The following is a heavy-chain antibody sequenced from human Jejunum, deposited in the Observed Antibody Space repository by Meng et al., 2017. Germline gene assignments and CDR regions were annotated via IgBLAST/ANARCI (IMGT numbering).Heavy chain of an antibody. D-gene: IGHD2-2*01. CDR3: ASNVDCTSTSCYAY. V-gene: IGHV1-2*06. CDR1: GYTFTGYY. J-gene: IGHJ4*02. CDR2: INTYSGVP. Sequence: QVQLVQSGSEVKKPGASVKVSCKASGYTFTGYYMHWVREAPGQGLEWMGRINTYSGVPNYAQKFQGRVTMTTDTSINTAYMELSGLSSDDTALYYCASNVDCTSTSCYAYWGQGTLVTVFS.